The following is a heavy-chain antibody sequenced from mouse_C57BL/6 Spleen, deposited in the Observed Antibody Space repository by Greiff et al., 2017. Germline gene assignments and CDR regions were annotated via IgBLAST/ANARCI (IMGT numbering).Heavy chain of an antibody. Sequence: VQLKESGPGLVKPSQSLSLTCSVTGYSITSGYYWNWIRQFPGNKLEWMGYISYDGSNNYNPSLKNRISITRDTSKNQFFLKLNYVTTEDTATYYCARWDCYYSYAMDYWGQGTSVTVSS. CDR3: ARWDCYYSYAMDY. V-gene: IGHV3-6*01. CDR2: ISYDGSN. D-gene: IGHD2-3*01. J-gene: IGHJ4*01. CDR1: GYSITSGYY.